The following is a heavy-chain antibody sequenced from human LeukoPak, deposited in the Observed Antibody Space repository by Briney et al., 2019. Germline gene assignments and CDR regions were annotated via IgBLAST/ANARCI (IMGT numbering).Heavy chain of an antibody. J-gene: IGHJ6*03. V-gene: IGHV3-21*01. CDR2: ISSSSSYI. CDR3: ARDPAIFGVVPPYYYYMDV. Sequence: GGSLRLSCAASGFTFSSYSMNWVRQAPGKGLEWVSSISSSSSYIYYADSVKGRFTISRDNAKNSLYLQMNSLRAEDTAVYYCARDPAIFGVVPPYYYYMDVRGKGTTVTVSS. D-gene: IGHD3-3*01. CDR1: GFTFSSYS.